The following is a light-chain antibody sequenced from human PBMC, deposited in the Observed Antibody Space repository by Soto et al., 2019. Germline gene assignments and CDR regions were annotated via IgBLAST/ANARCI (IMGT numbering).Light chain of an antibody. V-gene: IGKV3-11*01. CDR1: QSVGSH. CDR2: DAS. CDR3: QQRSNWPPWT. Sequence: EIVLTQSPATLSLSPGERATLSCRASQSVGSHLAWYQQKPGQTPRLLIYDASNRATGIPARFSGSGSGTDFTPTVSSLEPEDFAVYYCQQRSNWPPWTFGQGTKVDIK. J-gene: IGKJ1*01.